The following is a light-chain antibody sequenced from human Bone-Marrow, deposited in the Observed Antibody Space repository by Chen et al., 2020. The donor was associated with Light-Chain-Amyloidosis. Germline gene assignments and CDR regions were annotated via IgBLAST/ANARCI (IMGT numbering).Light chain of an antibody. J-gene: IGLJ2*01. V-gene: IGLV1-44*01. CDR1: SSNIGGNP. CDR3: ATWDDSLDGVV. Sequence: QSVLTQPPSASGTPGQRVTISCSGSSSNIGGNPVNWYQQLPGTAPKLLIYSNNQRPSGVPDRFSGSQSGTSASLAISGLQSEDEADYYCATWDDSLDGVVFGGGTKLTVL. CDR2: SNN.